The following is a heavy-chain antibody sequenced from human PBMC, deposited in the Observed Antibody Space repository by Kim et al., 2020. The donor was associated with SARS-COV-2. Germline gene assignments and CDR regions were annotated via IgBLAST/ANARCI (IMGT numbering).Heavy chain of an antibody. V-gene: IGHV1-46*01. CDR1: GYTFTSYY. CDR2: INPSGGST. J-gene: IGHJ6*02. Sequence: ASVKVSCKASGYTFTSYYMHWVRQAPGQGLEWMGIINPSGGSTSYAQKFQGRVTMTRDTSTSTVYMELSSLRSEDTAVYYCARDRAGLGSYYYYYYGMDVWGQGTTVTVSS. CDR3: ARDRAGLGSYYYYYYGMDV. D-gene: IGHD3-10*01.